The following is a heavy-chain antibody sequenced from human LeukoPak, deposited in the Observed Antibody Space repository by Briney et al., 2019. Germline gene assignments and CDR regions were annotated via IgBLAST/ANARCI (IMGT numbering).Heavy chain of an antibody. V-gene: IGHV3-53*04. CDR2: IYSGGST. J-gene: IGHJ3*02. Sequence: GGSLRLSCAVSGFIFDDFWMSWVRQAPGKGLEWVLVIYSGGSTYYADSVKGRFTISRHISKNTLYLQMNSLRAEDTAVYYCARAGPYDAFDIWGQGTMVTVSS. CDR3: ARAGPYDAFDI. D-gene: IGHD1-14*01. CDR1: GFIFDDFW.